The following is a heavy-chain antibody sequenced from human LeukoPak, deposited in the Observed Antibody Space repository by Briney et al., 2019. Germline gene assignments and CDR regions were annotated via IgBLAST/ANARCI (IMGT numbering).Heavy chain of an antibody. V-gene: IGHV3-53*04. Sequence: PGGSLRLSCVASGFSVSGNYMSWVRQAPGKGLEWVSAVYSGGATYYTDSVKGRFTMSRHTSKNTLDLQMNSLRVEDTAVYYCARWKMEGIVVDVFDIWGQGTRVTVSS. D-gene: IGHD3-22*01. CDR2: VYSGGAT. CDR1: GFSVSGNY. CDR3: ARWKMEGIVVDVFDI. J-gene: IGHJ3*02.